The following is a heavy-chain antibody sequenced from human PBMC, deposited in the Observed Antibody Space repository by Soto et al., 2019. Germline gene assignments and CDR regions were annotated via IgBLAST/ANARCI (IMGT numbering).Heavy chain of an antibody. CDR2: ISYDGSNK. J-gene: IGHJ4*02. CDR3: AKARGYSGYDAEDDFDY. D-gene: IGHD5-12*01. Sequence: QVQLVESGGGVVQPGRSLRLSCAASGFSFSTYGMHWVRQAPGKGLEWVAVISYDGSNKYYADSVKGRFTISRDNSKNTLYLQRNSLRAEDTAVYYCAKARGYSGYDAEDDFDYWGQGTLVTVSS. CDR1: GFSFSTYG. V-gene: IGHV3-30*18.